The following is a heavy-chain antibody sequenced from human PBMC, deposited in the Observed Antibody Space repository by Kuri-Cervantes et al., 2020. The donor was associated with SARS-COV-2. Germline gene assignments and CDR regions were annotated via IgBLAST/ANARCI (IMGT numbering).Heavy chain of an antibody. J-gene: IGHJ4*02. CDR3: ARATYYYDSSGYYSDY. D-gene: IGHD3-22*01. Sequence: GSLRLTCAVYGGSFSGYYWSWIRQPPGKGLEWIGEINHSGSTNYNPSLKSRVTISVDTSKNQFSLKLSSVTAADTAVYYCARATYYYDSSGYYSDYWGQGTLVTVSS. V-gene: IGHV4-34*01. CDR2: INHSGST. CDR1: GGSFSGYY.